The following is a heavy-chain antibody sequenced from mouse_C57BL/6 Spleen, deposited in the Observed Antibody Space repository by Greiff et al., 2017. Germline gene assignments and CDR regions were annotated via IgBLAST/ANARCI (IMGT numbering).Heavy chain of an antibody. J-gene: IGHJ4*01. Sequence: EVKLVESGGGLVQPGGSMKLSCAASGFTFSDAWMDWVRQSPEKGLEWVAEIRNKANNHATYYAESVTGRFTISRDDSKSSVYLQMNSLRAEDTGIYYCTVLYSPYAMDYWGQGTSGTVSS. CDR2: IRNKANNHAT. D-gene: IGHD2-1*01. CDR1: GFTFSDAW. CDR3: TVLYSPYAMDY. V-gene: IGHV6-6*01.